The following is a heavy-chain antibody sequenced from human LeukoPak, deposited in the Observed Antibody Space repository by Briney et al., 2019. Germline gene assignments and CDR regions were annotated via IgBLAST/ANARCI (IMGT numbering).Heavy chain of an antibody. D-gene: IGHD3-22*01. CDR3: AKDRYYDSSGYYFDY. V-gene: IGHV3-23*01. J-gene: IGHJ4*02. CDR2: ISGSGGST. CDR1: GFTFSSYA. Sequence: GGSLGLSCAASGFTFSSYAMSWVRQAPGKGLEWVSAISGSGGSTYYADSVKGRFTISRDSSKNTLYLQMNSLRAEDTAVYYCAKDRYYDSSGYYFDYWGQGTLVTVSS.